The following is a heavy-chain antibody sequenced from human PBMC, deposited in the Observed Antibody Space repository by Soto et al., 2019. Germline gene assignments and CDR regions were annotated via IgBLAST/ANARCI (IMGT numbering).Heavy chain of an antibody. CDR2: ICSSSSYI. J-gene: IGHJ6*03. CDR3: ARVQREYSGYDPPYYYYMDV. D-gene: IGHD5-12*01. V-gene: IGHV3-21*01. CDR1: GFTFSSYS. Sequence: GGSLRLSCAASGFTFSSYSMNWVRQAPGKGLEWVSSICSSSSYIYYADSVKGRFTISRDNAKNSLYLQMNSLRAEDTAVYYCARVQREYSGYDPPYYYYMDVWGKGTTVTVSS.